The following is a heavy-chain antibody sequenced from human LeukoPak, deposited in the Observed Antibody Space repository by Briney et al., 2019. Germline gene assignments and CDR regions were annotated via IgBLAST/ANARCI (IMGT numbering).Heavy chain of an antibody. Sequence: PGESLRLSCVVSGIPFSDYYMNWIRQAPGKGLEWISYISSSSSYTDYADSVKGRFTISRDNAKSALYLQLNSLRLEDTAVYYCAAGTAADFWGQGTLVTVSS. J-gene: IGHJ4*02. CDR1: GIPFSDYY. V-gene: IGHV3-11*03. CDR3: AAGTAADF. CDR2: ISSSSSYT. D-gene: IGHD6-13*01.